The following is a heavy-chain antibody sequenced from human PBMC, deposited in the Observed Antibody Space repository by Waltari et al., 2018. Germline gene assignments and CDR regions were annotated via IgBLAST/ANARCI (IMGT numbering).Heavy chain of an antibody. Sequence: EVQLVESGGGLVQPGGSLRLSCAASGFPFSSYWMSWVRQAPGKGLEWVANIKQDGSEKYYVDSVKGRFTISRDNAKNSLYLQMNSLRAEDTAVYYCARDRNGAFDIWGQGTMVTVSS. J-gene: IGHJ3*02. V-gene: IGHV3-7*01. D-gene: IGHD1-1*01. CDR2: IKQDGSEK. CDR3: ARDRNGAFDI. CDR1: GFPFSSYW.